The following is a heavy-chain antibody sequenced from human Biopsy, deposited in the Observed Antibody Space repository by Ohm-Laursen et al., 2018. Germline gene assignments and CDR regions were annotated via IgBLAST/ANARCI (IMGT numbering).Heavy chain of an antibody. V-gene: IGHV3-30*18. Sequence: SLRLSCAASGFIFSSYAMHWVRQAPGKGLQWVAFISYDGGKKDYGDSVKGRFTISRDNSKNTLYLQMNNLRAEDTAVYYCAKIAFDSSGANTMRDYWGQGTLVTVFS. D-gene: IGHD3-22*01. CDR1: GFIFSSYA. J-gene: IGHJ4*02. CDR3: AKIAFDSSGANTMRDY. CDR2: ISYDGGKK.